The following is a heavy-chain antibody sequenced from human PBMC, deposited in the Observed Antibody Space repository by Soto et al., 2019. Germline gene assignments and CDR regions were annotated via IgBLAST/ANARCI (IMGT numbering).Heavy chain of an antibody. D-gene: IGHD2-21*02. CDR2: IYYSGST. CDR3: ARGAAVVTYTEFDWFDP. CDR1: GGSISSSSYY. V-gene: IGHV4-39*01. J-gene: IGHJ5*02. Sequence: SETLSLTCTVSGGSISSSSYYWGWIRQPPGKGLEWIGSIYYSGSTYYNPSLKSRVTISVDTSKNQFSLKLSSVTAADTAVYYCARGAAVVTYTEFDWFDPWGKGTLVTVSS.